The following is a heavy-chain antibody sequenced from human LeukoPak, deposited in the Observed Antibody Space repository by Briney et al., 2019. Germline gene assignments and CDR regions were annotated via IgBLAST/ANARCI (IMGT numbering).Heavy chain of an antibody. D-gene: IGHD4-11*01. Sequence: PGGSLRLPCAASGFTFSNAWMNWVRQAPGKGLEWVGRIKSKTDGGTTDYAAPVKGRFTISRDDSKNTLFLHMNSLKTEDTGVYYCTTGYSNYAGHPMIDYWGQGTLVIVSS. CDR3: TTGYSNYAGHPMIDY. CDR1: GFTFSNAW. V-gene: IGHV3-15*01. CDR2: IKSKTDGGTT. J-gene: IGHJ4*02.